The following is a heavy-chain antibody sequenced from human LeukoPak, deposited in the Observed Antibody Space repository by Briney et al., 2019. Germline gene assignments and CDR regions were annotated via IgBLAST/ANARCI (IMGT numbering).Heavy chain of an antibody. CDR3: AREFAALGTRQFDY. D-gene: IGHD6-13*01. J-gene: IGHJ4*02. CDR1: GGSINNYY. Sequence: SETLSLTCTVSGGSINNYYWSWIRQPPGKGLDWIGYIYYSGNTYYNPSLRSRVTISVDTSKNQFSLKLRSVTAADMAVYYCAREFAALGTRQFDYWGQGTLVTVSS. CDR2: IYYSGNT. V-gene: IGHV4-59*01.